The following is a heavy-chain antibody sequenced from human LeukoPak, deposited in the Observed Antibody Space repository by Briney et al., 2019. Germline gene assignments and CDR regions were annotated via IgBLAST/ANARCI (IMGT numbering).Heavy chain of an antibody. D-gene: IGHD2-2*01. CDR1: GYSFTSYW. J-gene: IGHJ3*02. CDR2: TDPSDSYT. V-gene: IGHV5-10-1*01. CDR3: ARGGAVERYCSSTSCYWVDAFDI. Sequence: GESLKMSCKGSGYSFTSYWISWVRQMPGKGLEWMGRTDPSDSYTNYSPSFQGHVTISADKSISTAYLQWSSLKASDTAMYDCARGGAVERYCSSTSCYWVDAFDIWGQGTMVTVSS.